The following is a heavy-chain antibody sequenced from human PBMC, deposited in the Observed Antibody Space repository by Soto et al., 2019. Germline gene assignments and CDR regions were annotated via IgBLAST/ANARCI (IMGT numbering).Heavy chain of an antibody. V-gene: IGHV4-34*01. Sequence: SETLSLTCAVYGWSFSGYYWSWIRQPPGKGLEWIGEINHSGSTNYNPSLKSRVTISVDTSKNQFSLKLSSVTAADTAVYYCARGNSSSWYFAYYYYMDVWGKGTTVTVSS. CDR2: INHSGST. CDR1: GWSFSGYY. D-gene: IGHD6-13*01. J-gene: IGHJ6*03. CDR3: ARGNSSSWYFAYYYYMDV.